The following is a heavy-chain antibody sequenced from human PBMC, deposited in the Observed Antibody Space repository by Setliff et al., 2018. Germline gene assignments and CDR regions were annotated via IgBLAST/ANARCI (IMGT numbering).Heavy chain of an antibody. CDR3: VRMSGFLYMDV. CDR1: DFSVGSVYY. V-gene: IGHV4-38-2*02. Sequence: SSETLSLTCTVSDFSVGSVYYWGWIRQSPGKGLEWIASVYYSGTTYYNPSLESRVTMSVDTSKNHVSLKLSSVTAADTAVYYCVRMSGFLYMDVWGKGTTVTVSS. J-gene: IGHJ6*03. CDR2: VYYSGTT. D-gene: IGHD3-3*01.